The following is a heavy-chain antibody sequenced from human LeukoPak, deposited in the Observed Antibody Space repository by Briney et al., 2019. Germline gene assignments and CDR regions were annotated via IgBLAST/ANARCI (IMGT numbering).Heavy chain of an antibody. J-gene: IGHJ4*02. CDR1: GGSVTINY. V-gene: IGHV4-59*02. Sequence: PSETLSLTCSVSGGSVTINYWSWIRQPPGKGLELIGYIYYSGTTWYNPSLESRLTLSVDTSKNQFFLKISLVTAAATAVYYCAKFGQYSFDYWGQGTLVTVSS. D-gene: IGHD3/OR15-3a*01. CDR2: IYYSGTT. CDR3: AKFGQYSFDY.